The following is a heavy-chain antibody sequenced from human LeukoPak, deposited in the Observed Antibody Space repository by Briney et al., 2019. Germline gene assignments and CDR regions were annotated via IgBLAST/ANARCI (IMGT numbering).Heavy chain of an antibody. V-gene: IGHV4-30-4*07. CDR3: ARGVVAATGYDY. CDR1: GGSISSGGYS. Sequence: PSETLSLTCAVSGGSISSGGYSWSWIRQPPGKGLEWIGYIYYSGSTYYNPSLKSRVTISVDTSKNHFSLKLSSVTAADTATYYCARGVVAATGYDYWGQGTLVTVSS. CDR2: IYYSGST. D-gene: IGHD2-15*01. J-gene: IGHJ4*02.